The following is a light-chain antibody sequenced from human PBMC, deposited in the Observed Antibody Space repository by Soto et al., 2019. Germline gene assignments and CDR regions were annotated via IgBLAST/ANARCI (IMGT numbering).Light chain of an antibody. CDR3: SSYTSKSSSTSV. J-gene: IGLJ1*01. V-gene: IGLV2-14*01. Sequence: QSALTQPASVSGSPGQSITISCTGTSSDVGGYNYVSWYQQHPGKAPKLMIYDVSNRPSGVSNRFSGSKSGNTASLTISGIQAEDEADYDYSSYTSKSSSTSVFGTGTKLTVL. CDR1: SSDVGGYNY. CDR2: DVS.